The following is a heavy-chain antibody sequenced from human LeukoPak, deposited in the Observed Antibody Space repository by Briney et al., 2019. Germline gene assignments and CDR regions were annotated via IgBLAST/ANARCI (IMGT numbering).Heavy chain of an antibody. D-gene: IGHD6-19*01. J-gene: IGHJ4*02. V-gene: IGHV3-49*04. CDR1: GFTFGDYA. Sequence: GGSLRLSCTASGFTFGDYAMSWVRQAPGKGLEWVGFIKNKAYGGTTEYAASVKGRFTISRDDSKSIAYLQMNSLKTEDTAVYYCTREAVAGTPGYFDYWGQGTLVTVSS. CDR3: TREAVAGTPGYFDY. CDR2: IKNKAYGGTT.